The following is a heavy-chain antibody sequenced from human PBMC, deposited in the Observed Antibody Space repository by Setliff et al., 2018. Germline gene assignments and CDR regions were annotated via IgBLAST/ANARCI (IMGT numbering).Heavy chain of an antibody. Sequence: SETLSLTCTVSGGSISSSSYYWGWIRQPPGKGLEWIGSIYYSGSTYYNPALKSRVTISVDTSKNQFSRKLSSVTAAETAVYNCARDLYSSGWVDYWGQGTLVTVSS. CDR1: GGSISSSSYY. CDR3: ARDLYSSGWVDY. D-gene: IGHD6-19*01. CDR2: IYYSGST. J-gene: IGHJ4*02. V-gene: IGHV4-39*07.